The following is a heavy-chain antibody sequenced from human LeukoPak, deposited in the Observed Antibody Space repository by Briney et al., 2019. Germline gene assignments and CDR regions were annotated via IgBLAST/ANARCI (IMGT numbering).Heavy chain of an antibody. D-gene: IGHD1-7*01. CDR3: ARVVGITGTGDEDY. V-gene: IGHV3-23*01. J-gene: IGHJ4*02. CDR2: ISGSGGST. Sequence: GGSLRLSCAASGFTFSSYAMSWVRQAPGKGLEWVSAISGSGGSTYYADSVKGRFTISRDNAKNSLYLQMNSLRAEDTAVYYCARVVGITGTGDEDYWGQGTLVTVSS. CDR1: GFTFSSYA.